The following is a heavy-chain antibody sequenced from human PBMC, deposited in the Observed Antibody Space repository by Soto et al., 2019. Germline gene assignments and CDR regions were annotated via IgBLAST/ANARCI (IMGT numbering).Heavy chain of an antibody. CDR3: ARGVGHQLSSSSPYNWFAP. CDR1: GGFFSGYY. V-gene: IGHV4-34*01. CDR2: INHSGST. D-gene: IGHD6-13*01. Sequence: SETLSLTCAVYGGFFSGYYWSWIRQPPGKGLEWIGEINHSGSTNYNPSLKSRVTISVDTSKNQFSLKLSSVTAADTAVYYCARGVGHQLSSSSPYNWFAPSGQRSLVTVS. J-gene: IGHJ5*02.